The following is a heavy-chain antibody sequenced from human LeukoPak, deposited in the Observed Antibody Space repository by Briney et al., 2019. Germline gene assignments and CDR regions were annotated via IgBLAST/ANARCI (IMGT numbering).Heavy chain of an antibody. CDR2: IRYDESTK. J-gene: IGHJ4*02. V-gene: IGHV3-30*02. CDR3: ARDRVATAGFFFDY. CDR1: GFTFSRYG. Sequence: GGSLRLSCAASGFTFSRYGMHWVRQAPGKGLEWVAFIRYDESTKYYADSVKGRFTVSRDNSKSTLYLQMNSLRAEDTAVFYCARDRVATAGFFFDYWGQGTLVTVSS. D-gene: IGHD6-13*01.